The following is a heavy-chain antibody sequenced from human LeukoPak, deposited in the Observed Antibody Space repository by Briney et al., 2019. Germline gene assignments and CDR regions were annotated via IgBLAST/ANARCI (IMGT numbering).Heavy chain of an antibody. CDR2: INTDGSSA. J-gene: IGHJ3*02. D-gene: IGHD2-21*01. CDR3: ARGDYAFDI. V-gene: IGHV3-74*01. Sequence: GGSLILSCAASGFTFSNYAMHWVRQAPGKGLVWVSRINTDGSSASYADSVKGRFTISRDTAKNTLYLQMNSLRAEDTAVYYCARGDYAFDIWGQGTMVTVSS. CDR1: GFTFSNYA.